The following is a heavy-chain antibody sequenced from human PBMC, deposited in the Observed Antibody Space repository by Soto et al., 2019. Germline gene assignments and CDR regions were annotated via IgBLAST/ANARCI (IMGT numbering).Heavy chain of an antibody. CDR1: GFTFSSYA. D-gene: IGHD3-22*01. Sequence: QVQLVESGGGVVQPGRSLRLSCAASGFTFSSYAMHWVRQAPGKGLEWVAVISYDGSNKYYADSVKGRFTISRDNSKNTLYLQMNSLRAEDTAVYYCARDGPLGWIVVVTSPYYFDYWGQGTLVTVSS. V-gene: IGHV3-30-3*01. J-gene: IGHJ4*02. CDR2: ISYDGSNK. CDR3: ARDGPLGWIVVVTSPYYFDY.